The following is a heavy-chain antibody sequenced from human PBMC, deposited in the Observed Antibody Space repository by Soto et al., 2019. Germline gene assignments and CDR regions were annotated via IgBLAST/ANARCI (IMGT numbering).Heavy chain of an antibody. CDR1: GFTFSSYA. J-gene: IGHJ6*03. Sequence: GGSLRLSCAASGFTFSSYAMSWVRQAPGKGLEWVSAISGSGGSTYYADSVKGRFTISRDNAKNSLYLQMNSLRAEDTAVYYCARDRFLGYCSSTSCGYYMDVWGKGTTVTVSS. CDR3: ARDRFLGYCSSTSCGYYMDV. CDR2: ISGSGGST. D-gene: IGHD2-2*01. V-gene: IGHV3-23*01.